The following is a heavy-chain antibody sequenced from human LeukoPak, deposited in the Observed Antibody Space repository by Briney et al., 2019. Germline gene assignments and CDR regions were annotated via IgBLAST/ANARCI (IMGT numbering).Heavy chain of an antibody. CDR3: AKATWYGGNPSGAFDI. J-gene: IGHJ3*02. CDR2: INPSGGST. CDR1: GCTFTNYY. Sequence: ASVKVSCKASGCTFTNYYIHWVRQAPGQGLEWTGIINPSGGSTDYAQKFQGRVTMTRDTSTSTVYMELSSLGSEDTAVYYCAKATWYGGNPSGAFDIWGQGTMVTVSS. D-gene: IGHD4/OR15-4a*01. V-gene: IGHV1-46*01.